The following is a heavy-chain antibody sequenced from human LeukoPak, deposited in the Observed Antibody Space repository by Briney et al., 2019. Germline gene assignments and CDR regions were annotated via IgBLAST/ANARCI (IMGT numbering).Heavy chain of an antibody. D-gene: IGHD6-19*01. J-gene: IGHJ5*02. V-gene: IGHV1-69*13. Sequence: SVKVSCKASGGTFSSYAISWVRQAPGQGLEWMGGIIPIFDTANYAQKFQGRVTITADESTSTAYMELSSLRSEDTAVYYCARAQWLGYNWFDPWGQGTLVTVSS. CDR2: IIPIFDTA. CDR1: GGTFSSYA. CDR3: ARAQWLGYNWFDP.